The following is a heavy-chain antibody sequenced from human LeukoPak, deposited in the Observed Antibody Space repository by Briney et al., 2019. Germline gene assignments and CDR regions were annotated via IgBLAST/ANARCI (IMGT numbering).Heavy chain of an antibody. CDR3: ARNHAGYT. CDR2: INPNSGGT. V-gene: IGHV1-2*02. D-gene: IGHD5-18*01. Sequence: ASVKVSCKVSGNTLTELSMHWVRQAPGQGLEWMGWINPNSGGTNYAQKFQGRVTMTRDTSISTAYMELSRLRSDDTAVYYCARNHAGYTWGQGTLVTVSS. J-gene: IGHJ5*02. CDR1: GNTLTELS.